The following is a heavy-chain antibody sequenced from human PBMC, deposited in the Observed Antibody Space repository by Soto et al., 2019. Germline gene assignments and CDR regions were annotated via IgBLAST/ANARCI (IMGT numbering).Heavy chain of an antibody. Sequence: GASVKVSCKASGYTFTGYYMHWVRQAPGQGLEWMGWINPNSGGTNYAQKFQGWVTMTRDTSISTAYMELSRLRSDDTAVYYCARVKGSSSWSSRAFDIWGQGTMVTVSS. D-gene: IGHD6-13*01. CDR3: ARVKGSSSWSSRAFDI. V-gene: IGHV1-2*04. CDR2: INPNSGGT. J-gene: IGHJ3*02. CDR1: GYTFTGYY.